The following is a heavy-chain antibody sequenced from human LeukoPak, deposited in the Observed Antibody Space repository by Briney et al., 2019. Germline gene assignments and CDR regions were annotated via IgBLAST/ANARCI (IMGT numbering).Heavy chain of an antibody. V-gene: IGHV3-20*04. CDR3: ARKRQLGYFDC. D-gene: IGHD6-13*01. J-gene: IGHJ4*02. CDR2: INWNGGST. CDR1: GFTFDDYG. Sequence: GGFLRLSCAASGFTFDDYGMSWVRQAPGKGLEWVSGINWNGGSTGYADSVKGRFTISRDDAKNSLYLQMNSLRAEDTALYYCARKRQLGYFDCWGQGTLVTVSS.